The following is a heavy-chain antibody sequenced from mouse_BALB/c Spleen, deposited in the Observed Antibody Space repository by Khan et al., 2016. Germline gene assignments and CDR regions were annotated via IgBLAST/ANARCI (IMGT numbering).Heavy chain of an antibody. D-gene: IGHD2-10*02. Sequence: QVQLQQPGAELVKPGASVKLSCKASGYTFTSYWMHWVKQRPGQGLEWIGEINPSNGRTNYNEKFKNKATLTVDKSSSTAYMQLSSLTSEDSAVYYWAREYGHPYDAMDDWGQGTSVTVSS. CDR3: AREYGHPYDAMDD. J-gene: IGHJ4*01. CDR1: GYTFTSYW. V-gene: IGHV1S81*02. CDR2: INPSNGRT.